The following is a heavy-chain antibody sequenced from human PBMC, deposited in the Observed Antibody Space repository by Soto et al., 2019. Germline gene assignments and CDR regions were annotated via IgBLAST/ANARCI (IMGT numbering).Heavy chain of an antibody. V-gene: IGHV4-31*03. CDR1: GGSISSGGYY. CDR3: ARLPLSYNYDDTRGGDWFDP. J-gene: IGHJ5*02. CDR2: IYYSGST. Sequence: SETLSLTCTVSGGSISSGGYYWSWIRQHPGKGLEWIGYIYYSGSTYYNPSLKSRVTISVDTSKNQFSLKLSSVTAADTAVYYCARLPLSYNYDDTRGGDWFDPWGQGTLVTVSS. D-gene: IGHD3-22*01.